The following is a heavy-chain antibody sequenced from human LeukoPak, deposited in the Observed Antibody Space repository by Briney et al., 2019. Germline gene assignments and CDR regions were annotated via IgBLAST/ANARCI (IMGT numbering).Heavy chain of an antibody. Sequence: SETLSLTCTVSGGSISSSSYYWGWIRQPPGKGLEWIGSIYYSGSTYYNPSLKSRVTISVDTSKNQFSLKLSSVTAADTAVYYCAKDLYDYVWGSFLGDWGQGTLVTVSS. CDR2: IYYSGST. V-gene: IGHV4-39*07. CDR1: GGSISSSSYY. J-gene: IGHJ4*02. D-gene: IGHD3-16*01. CDR3: AKDLYDYVWGSFLGD.